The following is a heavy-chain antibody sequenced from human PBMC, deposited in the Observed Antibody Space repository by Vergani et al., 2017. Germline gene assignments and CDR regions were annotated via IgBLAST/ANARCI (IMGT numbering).Heavy chain of an antibody. CDR2: IIPILGIA. CDR1: GGTFSSYT. V-gene: IGHV1-69*02. D-gene: IGHD3-22*01. CDR3: ASGSRLGDSSGYT. J-gene: IGHJ4*02. Sequence: QVQLVQSGAEVKKPGSSVKVSCKASGGTFSSYTISWVRQAPGQGLEWMGRIIPILGIANYAQNFQGRVTITADKSTSTAYMELSSLRSEDTAVYYCASGSRLGDSSGYTWGQGTLVTVSS.